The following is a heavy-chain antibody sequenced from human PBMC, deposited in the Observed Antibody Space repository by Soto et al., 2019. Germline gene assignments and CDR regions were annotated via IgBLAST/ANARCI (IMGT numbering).Heavy chain of an antibody. V-gene: IGHV3-30-3*01. J-gene: IGHJ3*02. CDR1: GFTFSSYA. CDR2: ISYDGSNK. Sequence: PGGYLRLSCSASGFTFSSYAMHWVRQAPGKGLEWVAVISYDGSNKYYADSVKGRFTISRDNSKNTLYLQMNSLRAEDTAVYYCARGEYYDSSGYYYLDAFDIWGQGTMVTVSS. CDR3: ARGEYYDSSGYYYLDAFDI. D-gene: IGHD3-22*01.